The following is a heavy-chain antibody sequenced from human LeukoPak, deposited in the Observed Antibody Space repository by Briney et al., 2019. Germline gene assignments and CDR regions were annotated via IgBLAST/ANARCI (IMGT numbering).Heavy chain of an antibody. CDR3: ARGHVWFDP. Sequence: PGGSLRLSCAASGFXFSNYGITWVRQAPGKGLEWVANIKQDGSEKYYVDSVKGRFTISRDNAKNSLYLQMNSLRAEDMAVYYCARGHVWFDPWGQGTLVTVSS. J-gene: IGHJ5*02. CDR2: IKQDGSEK. V-gene: IGHV3-7*05. CDR1: GFXFSNYG.